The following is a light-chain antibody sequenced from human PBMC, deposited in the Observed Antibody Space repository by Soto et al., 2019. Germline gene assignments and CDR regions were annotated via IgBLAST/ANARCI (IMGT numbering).Light chain of an antibody. J-gene: IGKJ1*01. Sequence: IQLPQSPYTLSASLGDRFTITCLASENINMWLAWYQQKPGQAPRLLIQRASRVERGVPSRFSGSGSDTEFTLTISSLQPDDFAPYYCQQYTRYFKSFGQGGMVDIK. V-gene: IGKV1-5*03. CDR1: ENINMW. CDR3: QQYTRYFKS. CDR2: RAS.